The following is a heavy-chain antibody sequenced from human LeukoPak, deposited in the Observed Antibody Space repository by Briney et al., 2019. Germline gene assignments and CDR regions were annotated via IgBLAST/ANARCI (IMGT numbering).Heavy chain of an antibody. J-gene: IGHJ5*02. V-gene: IGHV1-8*01. CDR2: MNPNSGNT. CDR1: GYTFTSYD. Sequence: ASVKVSCKASGYTFTSYDINWVRQATGQGLEWMGWMNPNSGNTGYAQKFQGRATMTRNTSISTAYMELSSLRSEDTAVYYCARVPPGTMVRGVIITGRRGGSRGYNWFDPWGQGTLVTVSS. D-gene: IGHD3-10*01. CDR3: ARVPPGTMVRGVIITGRRGGSRGYNWFDP.